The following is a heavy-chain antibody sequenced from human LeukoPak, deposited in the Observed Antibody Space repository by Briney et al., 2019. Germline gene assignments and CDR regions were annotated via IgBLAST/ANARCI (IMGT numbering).Heavy chain of an antibody. J-gene: IGHJ4*02. D-gene: IGHD3-10*01. CDR2: IWYDRTSK. Sequence: GGSLRLSCAASGFTFSGYGMHWVRQAPGKGLEWVALIWYDRTSKYYANSVKGRFTISRDNAKKTLYLQMDSLRDEDTGVYYCARSDYGTGRYAFYFDYWGQGTQVTVSS. CDR3: ARSDYGTGRYAFYFDY. V-gene: IGHV3-33*01. CDR1: GFTFSGYG.